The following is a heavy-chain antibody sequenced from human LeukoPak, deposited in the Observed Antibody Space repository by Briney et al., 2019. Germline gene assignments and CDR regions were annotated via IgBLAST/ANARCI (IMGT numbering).Heavy chain of an antibody. CDR1: GGSICSSSYY. D-gene: IGHD6-6*01. CDR3: ARRLSNLAARPNWFDP. J-gene: IGHJ5*02. CDR2: IYYSGST. Sequence: PSETLTLTCTVSGGSICSSSYYWGWIRQPPGKGLEWIGSIYYSGSTYYNPSLKSRVTISVDTYKNQFSLRLSSVTAADTAVYYCARRLSNLAARPNWFDPWGPGALVTVSS. V-gene: IGHV4-39*01.